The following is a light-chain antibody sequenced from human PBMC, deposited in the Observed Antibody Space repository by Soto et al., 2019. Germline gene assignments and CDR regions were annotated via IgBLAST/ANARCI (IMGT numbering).Light chain of an antibody. CDR2: GTS. V-gene: IGKV3-20*01. J-gene: IGKJ1*01. Sequence: EIVLTQSPGTLSLSPGERATLSCRASQDVSSSYLAWYQQKLGQAPRLLMYGTSNRATGIPDRFSGSGSGTDFTLTISRLEAEDFAVYYCQQYGSSGTFGQGTKMDNK. CDR1: QDVSSSY. CDR3: QQYGSSGT.